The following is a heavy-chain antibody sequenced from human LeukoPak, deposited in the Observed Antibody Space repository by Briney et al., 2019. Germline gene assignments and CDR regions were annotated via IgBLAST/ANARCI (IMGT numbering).Heavy chain of an antibody. V-gene: IGHV3-30*18. J-gene: IGHJ4*02. CDR3: AKGKYSGYDLEPENFDY. D-gene: IGHD5-12*01. CDR1: GFTFSSYG. Sequence: GGSLRLSCAASGFTFSSYGMHWVRQAPGKGLEWVAVISYDGSNKYYADSVKGRFTIFRDNSKNTLYLQMNSLRAEDTAVYYCAKGKYSGYDLEPENFDYWGQGTLVTVSS. CDR2: ISYDGSNK.